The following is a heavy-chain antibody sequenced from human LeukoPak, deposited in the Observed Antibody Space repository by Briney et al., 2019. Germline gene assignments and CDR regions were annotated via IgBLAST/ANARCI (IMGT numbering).Heavy chain of an antibody. V-gene: IGHV4-39*07. J-gene: IGHJ6*02. CDR2: IYYSGST. CDR1: GGSISSSSYY. CDR3: ARERFGELPPYYYGMDV. D-gene: IGHD3-10*01. Sequence: SETLSLTCTVSGGSISSSSYYWGWIRQPPGKGLEWIGSIYYSGSTYYNPSLKSRVTISVDTSKNQFSLKLSSVTAADTAVYYCARERFGELPPYYYGMDVWGQGTTVTVSS.